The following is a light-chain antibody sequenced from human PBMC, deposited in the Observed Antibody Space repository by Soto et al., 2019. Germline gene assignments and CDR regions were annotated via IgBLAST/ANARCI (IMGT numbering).Light chain of an antibody. CDR1: SSDGGGYNY. CDR3: SSYTSASAMIYL. CDR2: GVT. Sequence: QSALTQPPSVSGSPGQSITLSCTGSSSDGGGYNYVSWYKQHPGIATKLLIYGVTNRRSGVDTRFSGSKSGNTDSMPISGILAEEEADYYRSSYTSASAMIYLFGTGTKLTVL. J-gene: IGLJ1*01. V-gene: IGLV2-14*01.